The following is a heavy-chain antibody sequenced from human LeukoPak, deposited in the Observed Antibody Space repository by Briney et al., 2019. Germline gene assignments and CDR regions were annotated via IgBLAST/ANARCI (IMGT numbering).Heavy chain of an antibody. CDR3: ARASSKQLAGYLPDGFDI. D-gene: IGHD3-9*01. CDR1: GFTFSSYW. Sequence: AGGSLRLSCAASGFTFSSYWMTWVRQAPGRGLEWVANIKHDGSEKYYVDSVKGRFTISRDNAKNSLYLQMNSLRADDAAVYYCARASSKQLAGYLPDGFDIWGQGTMVTVSS. J-gene: IGHJ3*02. CDR2: IKHDGSEK. V-gene: IGHV3-7*02.